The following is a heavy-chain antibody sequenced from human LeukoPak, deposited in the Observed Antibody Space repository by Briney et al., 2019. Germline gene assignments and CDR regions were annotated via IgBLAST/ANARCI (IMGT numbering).Heavy chain of an antibody. CDR1: GYTFTGYY. CDR2: MNPNSGNT. J-gene: IGHJ4*02. Sequence: ASVKVSCKASGYTFTGYYMHWVRQATGQGLEWMGWMNPNSGNTGYAQKFQGRVTMTRNTSISTAYMELSSLRSEDTAVYYCARGHLVGAYTTDYWGQGTLVTVSS. D-gene: IGHD1-26*01. CDR3: ARGHLVGAYTTDY. V-gene: IGHV1-8*02.